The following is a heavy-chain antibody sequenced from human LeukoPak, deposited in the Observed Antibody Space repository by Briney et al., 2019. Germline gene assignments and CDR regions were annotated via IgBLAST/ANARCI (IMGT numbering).Heavy chain of an antibody. Sequence: GGSLRLSCAASGFTFSSYGMHWVRQAPGKGLEWVAVISYDGSNKYYADSVKGRFTIFRDNSKNTLYLQMNSLRAEDTAVYYCANLMRETTVTTIDYWGQGTLVTVSS. V-gene: IGHV3-30*18. CDR3: ANLMRETTVTTIDY. CDR2: ISYDGSNK. D-gene: IGHD4-17*01. CDR1: GFTFSSYG. J-gene: IGHJ4*02.